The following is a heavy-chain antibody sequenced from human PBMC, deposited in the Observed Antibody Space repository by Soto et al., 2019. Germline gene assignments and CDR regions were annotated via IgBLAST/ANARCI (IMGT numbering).Heavy chain of an antibody. D-gene: IGHD6-19*01. CDR3: ARDLDSSGWYSGYFQH. J-gene: IGHJ1*01. V-gene: IGHV3-48*02. Sequence: EVQLVESGGGLVQPGGSLRLSCAASIFTFSSFNMNWVRQAPGKGLEWIGYISSSGDSIYYADSVKGRFAISRDNAKKSLYLEMNSLGDDDSAVYYCARDLDSSGWYSGYFQHWGQGTLVTVSS. CDR1: IFTFSSFN. CDR2: ISSSGDSI.